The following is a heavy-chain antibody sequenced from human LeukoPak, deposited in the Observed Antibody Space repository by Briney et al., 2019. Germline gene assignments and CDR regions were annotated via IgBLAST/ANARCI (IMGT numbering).Heavy chain of an antibody. J-gene: IGHJ3*02. V-gene: IGHV3-48*03. D-gene: IGHD6-19*01. CDR1: GFTFSSYE. CDR3: ARIRSSGWYGGAFDI. CDR2: ISSSGSTI. Sequence: GGSLRLSCAASGFTFSSYEMNWVRQAPGKGLEWVSYISSSGSTIYYADSVKGRFTISRDNAKNSLYLQMNSLRAEDTAVYYCARIRSSGWYGGAFDIWGQGTMVTVSS.